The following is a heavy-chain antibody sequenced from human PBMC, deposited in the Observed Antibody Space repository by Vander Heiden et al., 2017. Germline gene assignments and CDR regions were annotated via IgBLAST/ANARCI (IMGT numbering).Heavy chain of an antibody. CDR3: ARHNSVYCDY. CDR2: ISSGSAIM. Sequence: EVQLVASGGGLVQPGGSLRLSCAASGVTFSKYDRNGVRQARGQGLEWVSNISSGSAIMYYADAVKGRFAISRDNAKNSLYLQMNSLRDEDTAVYYCARHNSVYCDYWGQGILVTVSS. CDR1: GVTFSKYD. D-gene: IGHD3-22*01. V-gene: IGHV3-48*02. J-gene: IGHJ4*02.